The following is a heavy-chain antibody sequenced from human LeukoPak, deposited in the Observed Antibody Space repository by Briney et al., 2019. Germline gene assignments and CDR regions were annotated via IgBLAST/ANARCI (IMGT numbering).Heavy chain of an antibody. CDR2: LYHSGST. CDR1: GYSISSGYF. CDR3: ARTLGGGNYYFDY. D-gene: IGHD4-23*01. V-gene: IGHV4-38-2*02. Sequence: SETLSLTCTVSGYSISSGYFWGWIRQPPGKGLEWIGGLYHSGSTYYNPSLKSRVTTSVDTSKNQFSLKLSFVTAADTAVYYCARTLGGGNYYFDYWGQGTLVTVSS. J-gene: IGHJ4*02.